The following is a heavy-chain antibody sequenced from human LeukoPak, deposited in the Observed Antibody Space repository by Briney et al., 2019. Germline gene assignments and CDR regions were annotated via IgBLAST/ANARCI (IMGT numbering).Heavy chain of an antibody. Sequence: ASVKVSCKSSGYTFTAYYLHWVRQAPGQGLEWMGWINPDNGATKFAQKFRGRVTMTRDTSISTAYMELSRLRSDDTAVYYCARGPKIYCSSTSCPRNLDYWGQGTLVTVSS. CDR2: INPDNGAT. D-gene: IGHD2-2*01. J-gene: IGHJ4*02. V-gene: IGHV1-2*02. CDR3: ARGPKIYCSSTSCPRNLDY. CDR1: GYTFTAYY.